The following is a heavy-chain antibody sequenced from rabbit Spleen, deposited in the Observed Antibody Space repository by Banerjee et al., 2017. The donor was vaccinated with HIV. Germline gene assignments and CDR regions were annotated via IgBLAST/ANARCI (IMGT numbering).Heavy chain of an antibody. CDR1: GFSFSNNYV. D-gene: IGHD8-1*01. Sequence: QERLVESGGGLVKPEGSLKLSCTASGFSFSNNYVMCWVRQAPGKGLEWIACIDVGSRGPTHYATWAKGRFTISKTSSTTVTLQMTSLTAADTATYFCARDTGSSFSSYGMDLWGPGTLVTVS. V-gene: IGHV1S45*01. CDR3: ARDTGSSFSSYGMDL. CDR2: IDVGSRGPT. J-gene: IGHJ6*01.